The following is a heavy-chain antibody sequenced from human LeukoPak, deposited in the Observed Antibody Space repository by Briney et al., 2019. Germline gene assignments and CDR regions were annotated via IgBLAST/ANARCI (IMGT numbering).Heavy chain of an antibody. Sequence: SETLSLTCAVYGGSFSGYYRSWIRQPPGKGLEWIGEINHSGSTNYNPSLKSRVTISVDTSKNQSSLKLSSVTAADTAVYYCARGRVTPGAFDVWGQGTMVTVSS. CDR2: INHSGST. CDR1: GGSFSGYY. V-gene: IGHV4-34*01. J-gene: IGHJ3*01. D-gene: IGHD2-21*02. CDR3: ARGRVTPGAFDV.